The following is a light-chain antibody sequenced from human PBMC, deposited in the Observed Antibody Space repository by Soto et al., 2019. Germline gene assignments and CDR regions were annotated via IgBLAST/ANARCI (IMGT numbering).Light chain of an antibody. Sequence: EIVLTQSPGTLSLSPGERATLSCRASQSVSSSSFDWYQQNPGQAPRLLIYGASSRATGIPDRFSGSGSGTDFTLTISRLEPEDFAVYYCQQYGSSRLTFGGGTKVEIK. CDR1: QSVSSSS. J-gene: IGKJ4*01. V-gene: IGKV3-20*01. CDR3: QQYGSSRLT. CDR2: GAS.